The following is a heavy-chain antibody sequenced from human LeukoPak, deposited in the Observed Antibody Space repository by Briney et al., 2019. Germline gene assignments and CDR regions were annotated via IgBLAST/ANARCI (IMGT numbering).Heavy chain of an antibody. J-gene: IGHJ4*02. CDR2: INHSGST. CDR1: GGSFSGYY. V-gene: IGHV4-34*01. CDR3: TRSGYSNDY. D-gene: IGHD3-22*01. Sequence: SETLSLTCAVYGGSFSGYYWSWIRQPPGKGLEWIGEINHSGSTSYNPSLKSRVTISVDTSKNQFSLKLSSVTAADTAVYYCTRSGYSNDYWGQGTLVTVSS.